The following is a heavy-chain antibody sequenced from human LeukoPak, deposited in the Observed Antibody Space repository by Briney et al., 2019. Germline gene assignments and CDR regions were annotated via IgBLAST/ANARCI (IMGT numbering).Heavy chain of an antibody. CDR1: GFTFSTYA. J-gene: IGHJ4*02. CDR3: AREGMVRGVIIY. D-gene: IGHD3-10*01. Sequence: GGSLKLSCAASGFTFSTYAMSWVRQAPGKGLEWVSSISSSSTYIYYADSVKGRFTISRDNAKNSLYLQMNSLRAEDTAVYYCAREGMVRGVIIYWDQGTLVTVSS. CDR2: ISSSSTYI. V-gene: IGHV3-21*01.